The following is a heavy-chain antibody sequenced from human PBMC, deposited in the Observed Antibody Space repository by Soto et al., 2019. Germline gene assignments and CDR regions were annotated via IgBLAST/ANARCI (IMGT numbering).Heavy chain of an antibody. CDR2: ISYDGSNK. Sequence: QVQLVESGGGVVQPGRSLRLSCAASGFTFSSYGMHWVRQAPGKGLEWVAVISYDGSNKYYADSVKGRFTISRDNCKHTLHLHINSRRAEDTAVYYCAKDLHSYDSSGSPFDYWGQGTLVTVSS. J-gene: IGHJ4*02. D-gene: IGHD3-22*01. V-gene: IGHV3-30*18. CDR3: AKDLHSYDSSGSPFDY. CDR1: GFTFSSYG.